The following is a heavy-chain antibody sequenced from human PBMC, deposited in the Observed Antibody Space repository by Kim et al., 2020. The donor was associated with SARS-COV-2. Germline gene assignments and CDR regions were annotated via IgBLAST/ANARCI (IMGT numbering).Heavy chain of an antibody. J-gene: IGHJ5*02. CDR1: GFTFSNYA. CDR3: ARDPHYCTTTSCERWDWFDP. V-gene: IGHV3-30*04. Sequence: GGSLRLSCGASGFTFSNYAMHWVRQAPGKGLEWVAVTLFDGSHKYYADSVKGRFTISRDNSKNTLYLQLNSLRPEDTAVYYCARDPHYCTTTSCERWDWFDPWGQGTLVTVSS. D-gene: IGHD2-2*01. CDR2: TLFDGSHK.